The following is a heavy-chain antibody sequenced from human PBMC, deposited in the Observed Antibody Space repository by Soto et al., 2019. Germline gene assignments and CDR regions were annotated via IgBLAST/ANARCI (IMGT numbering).Heavy chain of an antibody. J-gene: IGHJ4*02. V-gene: IGHV4-59*01. D-gene: IGHD4-17*01. CDR2: IYYSGTT. CDR1: GASISSYY. CDR3: ARGRWGYGGLCDY. Sequence: SETLSLTCTVSGASISSYYWSWIRQPPGKGLEWIGYIYYSGTTNYNPSLKSRVTISVDTSKNQFSLKLTSVTAADTAVYYCARGRWGYGGLCDYWGQGTLVTVSS.